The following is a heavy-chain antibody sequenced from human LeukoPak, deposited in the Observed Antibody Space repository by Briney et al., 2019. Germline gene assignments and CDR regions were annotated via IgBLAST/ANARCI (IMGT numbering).Heavy chain of an antibody. J-gene: IGHJ4*02. Sequence: GGSLRLSCAVSGFTFSSYGVSWVRQAPGKGLEWVSGISGSAGNTNYADSVKGRFTISRDNSKNTLYLQMNSLRAEDTAVYYCAKDQEAQQWLRGGYFDNWGQGTLVTVSS. V-gene: IGHV3-23*01. CDR1: GFTFSSYG. CDR3: AKDQEAQQWLRGGYFDN. D-gene: IGHD5-18*01. CDR2: ISGSAGNT.